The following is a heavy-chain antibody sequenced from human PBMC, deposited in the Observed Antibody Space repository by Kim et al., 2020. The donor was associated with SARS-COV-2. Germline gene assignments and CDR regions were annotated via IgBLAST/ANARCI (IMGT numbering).Heavy chain of an antibody. J-gene: IGHJ6*02. CDR3: ARAGISASGPSLGGGMDV. D-gene: IGHD6-13*01. CDR2: IYTSGST. CDR1: DGSISRYY. V-gene: IGHV4-4*07. Sequence: SETLSLTCTVSDGSISRYYWTWIRQPAGKGLEWIGRIYTSGSTNYNPSLKSRVTMSVDTSKNQFSLKLSSVTAADTAVYYCARAGISASGPSLGGGMDVWGQGTTVTVSS.